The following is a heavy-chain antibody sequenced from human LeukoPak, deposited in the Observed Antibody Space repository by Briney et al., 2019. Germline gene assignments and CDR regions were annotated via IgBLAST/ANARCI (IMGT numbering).Heavy chain of an antibody. CDR1: GFTFSSHG. CDR2: ISPSGGIT. V-gene: IGHV3-23*01. CDR3: ARDLLGGSGSYWTYYYMDV. J-gene: IGHJ6*03. D-gene: IGHD3-10*01. Sequence: GGSLRLSCAASGFTFSSHGMNWVRQAPGKGLEWVSGISPSGGITYYTDSVKGRFTISRDNSKNTQSLQMNSLRAEDTAVYYCARDLLGGSGSYWTYYYMDVWGKGTTVTISS.